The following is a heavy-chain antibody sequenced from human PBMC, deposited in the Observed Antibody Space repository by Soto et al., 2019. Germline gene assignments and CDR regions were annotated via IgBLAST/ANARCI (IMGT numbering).Heavy chain of an antibody. CDR2: IYHSGST. Sequence: QLQLQESGSGLVKPSQTLSLTCAVSGGSISSGDYSWSWIRPPPGQGLEWIGYIYHSGSTYYNPSLKSRVTISVDRSKNQFSLKLSSVTAADTAVYYCAGSGYYHNGGMDVWGQGTTVTVAS. V-gene: IGHV4-30-2*01. D-gene: IGHD3-22*01. CDR3: AGSGYYHNGGMDV. J-gene: IGHJ6*02. CDR1: GGSISSGDYS.